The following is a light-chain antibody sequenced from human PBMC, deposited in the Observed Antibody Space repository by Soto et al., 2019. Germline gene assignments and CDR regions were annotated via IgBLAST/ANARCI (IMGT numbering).Light chain of an antibody. Sequence: ALAQPASVSGSPGQSITISCTGTSSDVGGYNYVSWYQQHPGKAPKLMIYEVSNRPSGVSNRFSGSKSGNTASLTISGLQAEDEADYYCSSYTSSSPYVFGTGTKVTVL. CDR3: SSYTSSSPYV. CDR1: SSDVGGYNY. CDR2: EVS. V-gene: IGLV2-14*01. J-gene: IGLJ1*01.